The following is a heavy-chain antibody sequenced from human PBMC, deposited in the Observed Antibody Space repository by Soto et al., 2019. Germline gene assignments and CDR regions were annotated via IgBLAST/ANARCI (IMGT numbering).Heavy chain of an antibody. CDR3: VKDKSLSSIRVTGTLEFDY. J-gene: IGHJ4*02. CDR2: MSWLGKNT. Sequence: EVQLLESGGGTVQPGGSLRLSCVVSGVTFTDYVFSWVRQAPGKGLEWVSGMSWLGKNTYFAESVKGWFTISRDNSNNTMYPHMIGLRAEDTALYYCVKDKSLSSIRVTGTLEFDYWGQGTLVTVSS. V-gene: IGHV3-23*01. CDR1: GVTFTDYV. D-gene: IGHD6-19*01.